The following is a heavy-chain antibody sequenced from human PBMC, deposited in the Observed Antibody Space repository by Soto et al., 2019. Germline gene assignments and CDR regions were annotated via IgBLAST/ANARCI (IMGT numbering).Heavy chain of an antibody. V-gene: IGHV3-7*01. Sequence: GGSLRLSCAASGFTFSSYWMSWVRQAPGKGLEWVANIKQDGSEKYYVDSVKGRFTISGDNAKNLLYLQMNSLRAEDTAVYYCAITYDFWGGYWDYWGQGTLVTVSS. CDR2: IKQDGSEK. J-gene: IGHJ4*02. D-gene: IGHD3-3*01. CDR3: AITYDFWGGYWDY. CDR1: GFTFSSYW.